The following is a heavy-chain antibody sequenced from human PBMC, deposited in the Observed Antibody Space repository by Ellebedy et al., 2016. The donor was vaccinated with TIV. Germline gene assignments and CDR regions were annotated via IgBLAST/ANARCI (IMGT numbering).Heavy chain of an antibody. Sequence: SETLSLXCAVYGGSFSGYYWSWIRQPPGKGLEWIGEINHSGSTNYNPSLKSRVTISVDTSKNQFSLKLSSVTAADTAVYYCARVEGFGELVYGDYGMDVWGQGTTVTVSS. J-gene: IGHJ6*02. CDR3: ARVEGFGELVYGDYGMDV. V-gene: IGHV4-34*01. CDR1: GGSFSGYY. CDR2: INHSGST. D-gene: IGHD3-10*01.